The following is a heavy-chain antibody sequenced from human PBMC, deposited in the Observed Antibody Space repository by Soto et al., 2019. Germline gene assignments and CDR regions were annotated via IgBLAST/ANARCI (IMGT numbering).Heavy chain of an antibody. D-gene: IGHD6-13*01. Sequence: GSGPTLVNPTQTLTLTCTVSGFSLTTRGMTLGWIRQPPGKAPEWLALSTQYSPSLQSRLTFTEDTSKNQVVLTMTNMDPVDTATYYCTLRQDTSRGPIYWGHGIMVPVSS. CDR1: GFSLTTRGMT. V-gene: IGHV2-5*01. CDR3: TLRQDTSRGPIY. CDR2: ST. J-gene: IGHJ4*01.